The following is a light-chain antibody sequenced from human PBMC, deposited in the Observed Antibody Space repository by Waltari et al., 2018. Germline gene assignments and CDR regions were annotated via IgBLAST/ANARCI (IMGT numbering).Light chain of an antibody. CDR2: NVN. V-gene: IGLV2-14*03. J-gene: IGLJ1*01. Sequence: QSALTQPASVSGSPGQSITISCIGTSSAIGGYNYVPWYQPHPRKAPKVMIYNVNNRPSGVSDRFSGSKSGNTASLTISGLQAEDEADYFCCLYASSYTPFFVFGTGTKLTVL. CDR1: SSAIGGYNY. CDR3: CLYASSYTPFFV.